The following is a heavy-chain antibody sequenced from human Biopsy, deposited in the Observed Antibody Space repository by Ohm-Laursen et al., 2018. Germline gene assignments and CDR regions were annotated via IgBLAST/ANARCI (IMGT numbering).Heavy chain of an antibody. J-gene: IGHJ2*01. D-gene: IGHD6-19*01. CDR1: GFTFSDYY. CDR3: ARTPGKAVAGRFLDL. CDR2: ISGSGTTI. Sequence: SLRLSCSASGFTFSDYYMSWIRQAPGKGLEWLSYISGSGTTIFYADSVKGRFTVSRDNAKNSLYLQMNSLTVEDTAVYYCARTPGKAVAGRFLDLWGRGTLVTVSS. V-gene: IGHV3-11*01.